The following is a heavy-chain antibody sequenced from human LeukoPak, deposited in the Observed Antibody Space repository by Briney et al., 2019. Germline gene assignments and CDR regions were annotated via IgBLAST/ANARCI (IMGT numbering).Heavy chain of an antibody. CDR1: DDSIKSHF. D-gene: IGHD3-22*01. Sequence: WETLSLTCTVSDDSIKSHFWTWIRQPPGKGLEWIGYDYYSRSGSSNPSLKSRLTMSVDTSKSQFYLQLNSVTTAETAMYYCARGSRRHYDGSGYYFGEFDHWGQGILVTVSS. V-gene: IGHV4-59*11. CDR3: ARGSRRHYDGSGYYFGEFDH. CDR2: DYYSRSG. J-gene: IGHJ4*02.